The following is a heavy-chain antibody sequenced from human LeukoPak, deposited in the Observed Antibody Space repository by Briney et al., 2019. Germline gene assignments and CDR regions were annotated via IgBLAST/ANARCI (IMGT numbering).Heavy chain of an antibody. Sequence: HPGGSLRLSCAASGFTFSSYAMHWVRQAPGKGLEWVAVISYDGSNKYYADSVKGRFTISRDNSKNTLYLQMNSLRAEDTAVYYCASSAMVIDYWGQGTLVTVSS. J-gene: IGHJ4*02. CDR2: ISYDGSNK. CDR3: ASSAMVIDY. D-gene: IGHD5-18*01. V-gene: IGHV3-30-3*02. CDR1: GFTFSSYA.